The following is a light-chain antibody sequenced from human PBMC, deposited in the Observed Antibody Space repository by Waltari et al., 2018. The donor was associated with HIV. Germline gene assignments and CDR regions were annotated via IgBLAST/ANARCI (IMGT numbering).Light chain of an antibody. CDR1: TSNIGNTKY. V-gene: IGLV2-11*01. Sequence: QSALTQPRSVSGSPGQSVTISCTGSTSNIGNTKYVSWYQHNTGKVPKLIIYDGTKRPAGVPDRISGSKSGNTASLTISGLQAEDEADYYCCSFAGPYSWVFGEGTKLTVL. J-gene: IGLJ3*02. CDR2: DGT. CDR3: CSFAGPYSWV.